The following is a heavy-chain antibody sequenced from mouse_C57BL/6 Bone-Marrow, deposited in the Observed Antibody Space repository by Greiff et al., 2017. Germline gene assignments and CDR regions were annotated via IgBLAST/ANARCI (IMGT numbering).Heavy chain of an antibody. Sequence: VQRVESGAELARPGASVKLSCKASGYTFTSYGISWVKQRTGQGLEWIGEIYPRSGNTYYNEKFKGKATLTADKSSSTAYMELRSLTSEDSAVYFCARGGPITTVVEYYFDYWGQGTTLTVSS. CDR2: IYPRSGNT. CDR3: ARGGPITTVVEYYFDY. V-gene: IGHV1-81*01. J-gene: IGHJ2*01. CDR1: GYTFTSYG. D-gene: IGHD1-1*01.